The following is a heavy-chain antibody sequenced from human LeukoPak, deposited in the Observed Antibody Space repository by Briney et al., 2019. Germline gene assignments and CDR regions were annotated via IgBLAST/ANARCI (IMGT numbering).Heavy chain of an antibody. CDR1: GFTFSSYA. Sequence: GGSLRLSCAASGFTFSSYAMSWVRQAPGKGLEWVSAISGSGGSTYYADSVKGRFTISRDNSKNTLYLQMNSLRAEDTAVYYCANPARGYDFWSGYNYWGRGTLVTVSS. V-gene: IGHV3-23*01. J-gene: IGHJ4*02. CDR2: ISGSGGST. D-gene: IGHD3-3*01. CDR3: ANPARGYDFWSGYNY.